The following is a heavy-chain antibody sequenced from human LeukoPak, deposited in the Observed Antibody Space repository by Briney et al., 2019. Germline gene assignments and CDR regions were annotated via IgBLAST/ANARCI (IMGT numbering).Heavy chain of an antibody. CDR2: TNHSGST. D-gene: IGHD3-10*01. Sequence: TSETLSLTCAVYGGSFSGYYWSWIRQPPGKGLEWIGETNHSGSTNYNPSLKSRVTISVDTSKNQFSLKLSSVTAADTAVYYCARGVLEVRGVIITGYYYGMDVWGQGTTVTVSS. V-gene: IGHV4-34*01. CDR1: GGSFSGYY. J-gene: IGHJ6*02. CDR3: ARGVLEVRGVIITGYYYGMDV.